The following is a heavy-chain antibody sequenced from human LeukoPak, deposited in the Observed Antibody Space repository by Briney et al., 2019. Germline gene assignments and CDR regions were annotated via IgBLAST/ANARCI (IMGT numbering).Heavy chain of an antibody. CDR1: GFTFSSYW. D-gene: IGHD4-17*01. J-gene: IGHJ5*02. Sequence: GGSLRLSCAASGFTFSSYWMHWVRQAPGKGLVWVSRINSDGSSTSYADSVKGRFTISRDNAKNTLYLQMNSLRVEDTAVYYCARGSDETVTISGWFDHWGQGTLVTVSS. CDR3: ARGSDETVTISGWFDH. V-gene: IGHV3-74*01. CDR2: INSDGSST.